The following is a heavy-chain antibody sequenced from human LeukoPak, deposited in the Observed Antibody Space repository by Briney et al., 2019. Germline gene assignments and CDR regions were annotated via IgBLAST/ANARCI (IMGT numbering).Heavy chain of an antibody. CDR1: GFTFSNYA. V-gene: IGHV3-7*03. D-gene: IGHD6-13*01. CDR3: ARHPNSNWDY. Sequence: GGSLRLSCAASGFTFSNYAVTWVRQVPGKGLEWVVNINEGGNEKNYVDSVKGRFTASRDNAQNSLYLQMNSLRVEDTAVYYCARHPNSNWDYWGQGTLVTVSS. CDR2: INEGGNEK. J-gene: IGHJ4*02.